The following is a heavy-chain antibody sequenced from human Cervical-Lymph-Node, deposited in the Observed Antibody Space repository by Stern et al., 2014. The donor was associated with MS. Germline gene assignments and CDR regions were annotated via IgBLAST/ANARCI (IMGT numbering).Heavy chain of an antibody. V-gene: IGHV4-31*03. CDR3: ARDRDPGWNYEYDNDASHV. J-gene: IGHJ3*01. D-gene: IGHD1-7*01. CDR1: GVSLNSGYY. CDR2: IYYNGGT. Sequence: VHLVESGPGLVKPSQTLSLTCTVSGVSLNSGYYWTWVRQPPETGLEWIGYIYYNGGTYYDPSLKSRVTISVDTANNQFSLKLKAVTAADTAVYYCARDRDPGWNYEYDNDASHVWGRGTMVIVSS.